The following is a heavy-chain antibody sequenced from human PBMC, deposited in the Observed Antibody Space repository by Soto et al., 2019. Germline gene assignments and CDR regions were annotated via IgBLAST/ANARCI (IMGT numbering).Heavy chain of an antibody. V-gene: IGHV2-5*02. CDR1: GFSLSTSGVG. J-gene: IGHJ3*02. CDR2: LYWDDDK. CDR3: AHRQPYYDFWSGYPHDAFDI. D-gene: IGHD3-3*01. Sequence: QITLKESGPTLVKPTQTLTLTCTFSGFSLSTSGVGVGWIRQPPGKALEWLALLYWDDDKRYSPSLKSMLTITKDPSKNQVVLTMTNMDPVDTATYYCAHRQPYYDFWSGYPHDAFDIWGQGTMVTVSS.